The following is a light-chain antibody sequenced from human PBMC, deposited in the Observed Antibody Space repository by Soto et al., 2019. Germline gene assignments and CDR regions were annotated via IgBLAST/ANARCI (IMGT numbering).Light chain of an antibody. Sequence: EVVLTQSPATLSLSPGERATLSCRASQSVTNYLAWYQQKPGQAPRLPIYDASSRATGIPARFSGSGSGTDFTLTISSLESEDFAVYYCLQRSSWPYTFGQGTKLEIK. CDR1: QSVTNY. CDR3: LQRSSWPYT. CDR2: DAS. J-gene: IGKJ2*01. V-gene: IGKV3-11*01.